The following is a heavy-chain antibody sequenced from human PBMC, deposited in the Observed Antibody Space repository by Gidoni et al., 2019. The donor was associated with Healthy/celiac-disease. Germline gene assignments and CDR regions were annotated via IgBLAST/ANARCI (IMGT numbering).Heavy chain of an antibody. J-gene: IGHJ3*02. D-gene: IGHD3-22*01. CDR3: ARMAHAPYYYDSSGYYHKLLDAFDI. V-gene: IGHV5-51*01. CDR1: GYSFTSYW. Sequence: EVQLVQSGAEVKKPGESLKISCKGSGYSFTSYWTGWVRQMPGKGLEWMGIIYPGDSDTGYSPSFQGQVTISADKSISTAYLQWSSLKASDTAMYYCARMAHAPYYYDSSGYYHKLLDAFDIWGQGTMVTVSS. CDR2: IYPGDSDT.